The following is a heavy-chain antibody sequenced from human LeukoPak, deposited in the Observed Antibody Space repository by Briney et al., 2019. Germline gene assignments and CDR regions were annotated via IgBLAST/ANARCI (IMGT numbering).Heavy chain of an antibody. CDR3: ALRDDYGDLELK. D-gene: IGHD4-17*01. Sequence: SVKDSCKASGGTFSSYAISWVRQAPGQGLEWMGGIIPIFGTANYAQKFQGRVTITTDESTSTAYMELSSLRSEDTAVYYCALRDDYGDLELKWGQGTLVTVSS. J-gene: IGHJ4*02. CDR2: IIPIFGTA. V-gene: IGHV1-69*05. CDR1: GGTFSSYA.